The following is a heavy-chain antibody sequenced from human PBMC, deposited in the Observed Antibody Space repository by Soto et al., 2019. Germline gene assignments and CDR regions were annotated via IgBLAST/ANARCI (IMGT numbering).Heavy chain of an antibody. D-gene: IGHD3-10*01. V-gene: IGHV1-18*01. CDR3: AREVEGSYSPADF. Sequence: GPEVKKPGAPVTVSCKTSGYTFTDHGIDWVRQAPGQGLEWVGWVSSYNGNTNYAYNLKDRVIMTTDASTSTAYMELRGLRSDDTAVYYCAREVEGSYSPADFWGQGTPVTVSS. CDR2: VSSYNGNT. J-gene: IGHJ4*02. CDR1: GYTFTDHG.